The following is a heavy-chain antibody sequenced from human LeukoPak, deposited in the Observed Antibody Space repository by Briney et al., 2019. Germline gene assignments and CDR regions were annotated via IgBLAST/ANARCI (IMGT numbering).Heavy chain of an antibody. V-gene: IGHV3-30*02. CDR1: GFTFSNYG. Sequence: GGSLRLSCAASGFTFSNYGMHWVRQAPGKGLEWVAFIRYEGSNKYYADSVKGRFTISRDNSKNTLYLQMNSLRTGDTAVYYCAKDRFGYCSGTSCSYFDYWGQGTLVTVSS. D-gene: IGHD2-2*03. CDR2: IRYEGSNK. J-gene: IGHJ4*02. CDR3: AKDRFGYCSGTSCSYFDY.